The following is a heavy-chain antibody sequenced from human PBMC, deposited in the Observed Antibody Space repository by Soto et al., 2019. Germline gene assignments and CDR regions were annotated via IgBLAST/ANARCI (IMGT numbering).Heavy chain of an antibody. J-gene: IGHJ6*02. D-gene: IGHD6-19*01. V-gene: IGHV5-51*01. CDR2: IYPGDSDT. CDR3: ARGAYSSGWYNYYGMDV. CDR1: GYSFTSYW. Sequence: GESLKISCKGSGYSFTSYWIGWVRQMPGKGLEWMGIIYPGDSDTRYSPSFQGQVTISADKSISTAYLQWSSLKASDTAMYYCARGAYSSGWYNYYGMDVWGQVTTVTVSS.